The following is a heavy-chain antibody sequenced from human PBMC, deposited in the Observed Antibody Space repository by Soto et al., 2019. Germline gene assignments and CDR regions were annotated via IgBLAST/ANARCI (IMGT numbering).Heavy chain of an antibody. CDR2: IDPSTGTS. V-gene: IGHV1-46*04. Sequence: QVRLVQSGAEVKSPGTSVKVSCQTSGYTFADYSIHWVRQAPGQGLEYMGNIDPSTGTSDSAQTLQVRLSMTTAASTSTVYMELNNLRSADTAVYDCSRLSRITFIVNGGQGTLVTVSS. D-gene: IGHD3-10*01. CDR1: GYTFADYS. CDR3: SRLSRITFIVN. J-gene: IGHJ4*02.